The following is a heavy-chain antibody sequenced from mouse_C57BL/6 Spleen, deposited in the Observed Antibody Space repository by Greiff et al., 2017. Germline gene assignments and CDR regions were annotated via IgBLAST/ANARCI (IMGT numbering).Heavy chain of an antibody. CDR2: ISYDGSN. J-gene: IGHJ2*01. D-gene: IGHD1-1*01. Sequence: ESGPGLVKPSQSLSLTCSVTGYSITSGYYWNWIRQFPGNKLEWMGYISYDGSNNYNPSLKNRISITRDTSKNQFFLKLNSVTTEDTATYYCARGIYYYGSSSLDYWGQGTTLTVSS. CDR1: GYSITSGYY. CDR3: ARGIYYYGSSSLDY. V-gene: IGHV3-6*01.